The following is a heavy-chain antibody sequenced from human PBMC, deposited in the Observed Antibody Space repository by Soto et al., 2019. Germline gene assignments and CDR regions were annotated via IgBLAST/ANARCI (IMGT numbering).Heavy chain of an antibody. V-gene: IGHV3-33*01. Sequence: QVQLVESGGGVVQPGRSLRLSCAASGFTFSSYGMHWVRQAPGKGLEWVAVIWYDGSNKYYADSVKGRFTISRDNSKNTLYPQMNSLRAEDTAVYYCARDSSGNVHDYWGQGTLVTVSS. J-gene: IGHJ4*02. CDR1: GFTFSSYG. D-gene: IGHD1-1*01. CDR3: ARDSSGNVHDY. CDR2: IWYDGSNK.